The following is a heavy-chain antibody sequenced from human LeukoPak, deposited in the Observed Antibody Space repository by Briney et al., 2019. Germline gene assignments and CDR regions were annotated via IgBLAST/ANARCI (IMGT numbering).Heavy chain of an antibody. V-gene: IGHV3-23*01. CDR3: AKDARAYGSGPLDY. CDR1: GFTFSKYV. J-gene: IGHJ4*02. Sequence: GGSLRLPCAASGFTFSKYVMRWVRQAPGKGLEWVSAISTGGGSTYYAASVKGRFTISRDNSKNTLYLQMNSLRAEDTAVYYCAKDARAYGSGPLDYWGQGTLVTVSS. CDR2: ISTGGGST. D-gene: IGHD3-10*01.